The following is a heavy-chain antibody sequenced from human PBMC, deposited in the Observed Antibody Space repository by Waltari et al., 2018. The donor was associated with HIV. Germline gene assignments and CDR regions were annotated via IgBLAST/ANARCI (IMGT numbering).Heavy chain of an antibody. Sequence: QVQLQESDPGLVKPSETLSPTCTVPGGAITSSYWSWLRQPAGKGLEWIGRIYTSGSTNYNPSLKSRVTMSVDTSKNQFSLKLSSVTAADTAVYYCARTSSDRTDGMDVWGQGTTVTVSS. V-gene: IGHV4-4*07. D-gene: IGHD6-25*01. CDR1: GGAITSSY. CDR3: ARTSSDRTDGMDV. J-gene: IGHJ6*02. CDR2: IYTSGST.